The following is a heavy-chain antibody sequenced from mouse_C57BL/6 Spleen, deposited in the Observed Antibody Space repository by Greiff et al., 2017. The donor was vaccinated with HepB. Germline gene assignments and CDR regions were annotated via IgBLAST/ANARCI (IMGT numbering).Heavy chain of an antibody. D-gene: IGHD2-4*01. CDR2: IYPGSGST. Sequence: QVQLKQPGAELVKPGASVKMSCKASGYTFTSYWITWVKQRPGQGLEWIGDIYPGSGSTNYNEKLKSKATLTVDTSTSTPYMQLSSLTSEDSAVYYCAREDYDSSSWFAYWGQGTLVTVSA. CDR1: GYTFTSYW. CDR3: AREDYDSSSWFAY. J-gene: IGHJ3*01. V-gene: IGHV1-55*01.